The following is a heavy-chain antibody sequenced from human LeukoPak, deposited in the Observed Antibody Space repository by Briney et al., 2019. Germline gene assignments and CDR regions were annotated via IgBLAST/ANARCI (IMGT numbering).Heavy chain of an antibody. CDR1: GFTFRGAA. CDR3: ASSVVPAASFDY. Sequence: GGSLRLSCAVSGFTFRGAAMTWVRQAPGKGLEWVSLISSSGNNAYYADSVKGRFTISRDNAKNTLYLQMNSLRAEDTAVYYCASSVVPAASFDYWGQGTLVTVSS. J-gene: IGHJ4*02. D-gene: IGHD2-2*01. CDR2: ISSSGNNA. V-gene: IGHV3-23*01.